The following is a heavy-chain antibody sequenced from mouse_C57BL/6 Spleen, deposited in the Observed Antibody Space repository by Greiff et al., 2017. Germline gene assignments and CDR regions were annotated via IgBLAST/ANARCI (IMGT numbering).Heavy chain of an antibody. CDR2: IHPNSGST. J-gene: IGHJ3*01. Sequence: QVQLQQPGAELVKPGASVKLSCKASGYTFTSYWMHWVKQRPGQGLEWIGMIHPNSGSTNYNEKFKSKATLTVDKSSSTAYMQLSSLTSEDSAVYYCAREGYGTSFAYWGQGTRVTVSA. V-gene: IGHV1-64*01. D-gene: IGHD1-1*01. CDR1: GYTFTSYW. CDR3: AREGYGTSFAY.